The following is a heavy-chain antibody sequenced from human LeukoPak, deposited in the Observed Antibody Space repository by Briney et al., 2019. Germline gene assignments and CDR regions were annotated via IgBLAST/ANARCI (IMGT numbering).Heavy chain of an antibody. CDR2: INTNGGSA. V-gene: IGHV3-64D*06. Sequence: PGGSLRLSCSASGFTFSTYAMHWGRQAPGKGLEYVSSINTNGGSAYYVGSVKGRFTISRDNSKNTLYLQMSSLRPEDTAVYYCVKDVSGSYSFDYWGQGTLVTVSS. CDR3: VKDVSGSYSFDY. D-gene: IGHD1-26*01. CDR1: GFTFSTYA. J-gene: IGHJ4*02.